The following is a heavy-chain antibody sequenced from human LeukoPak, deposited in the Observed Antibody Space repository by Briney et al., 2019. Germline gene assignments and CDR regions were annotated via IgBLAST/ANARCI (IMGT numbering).Heavy chain of an antibody. CDR1: GGSISSGGYY. V-gene: IGHV4-31*03. CDR2: IYYSGST. J-gene: IGHJ6*04. CDR3: ARRPPLYYYGMDV. Sequence: SQTLSLTSTVSGGSISSGGYYWSWIRQHPGKGLEWIGYIYYSGSTYYNPSLKSRVTISVDTSKNQFSLKLSSVTAADTAVYYCARRPPLYYYGMDVWGKGTTVTVSS.